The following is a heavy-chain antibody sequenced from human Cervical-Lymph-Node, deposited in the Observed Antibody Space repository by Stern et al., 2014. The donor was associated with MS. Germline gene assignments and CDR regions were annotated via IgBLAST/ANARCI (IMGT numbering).Heavy chain of an antibody. CDR3: ARLASYTGYDYDAFDI. D-gene: IGHD5-12*01. CDR2: IYPGNFDT. CDR1: GYSFTNSW. V-gene: IGHV5-51*03. Sequence: VQLVQSGADVKKPGESLKISCKASGYSFTNSWIGWVRQMPGKGLEWMGIIYPGNFDTRYSPSFQGRVTISADRSISTAYLQWSSLKASDTAMYYCARLASYTGYDYDAFDIWGQGTMVTVSS. J-gene: IGHJ3*02.